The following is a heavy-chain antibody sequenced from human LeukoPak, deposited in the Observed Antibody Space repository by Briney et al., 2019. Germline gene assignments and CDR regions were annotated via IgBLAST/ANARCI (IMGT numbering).Heavy chain of an antibody. CDR3: ARRASGWNYQTAEYFQH. CDR1: GYTFTSYD. D-gene: IGHD1-7*01. J-gene: IGHJ1*01. V-gene: IGHV1-8*01. CDR2: MYPNSGNT. Sequence: ASVKVSXKASGYTFTSYDINWVRQATGQGLEWMGWMYPNSGNTGYAQKFQGRVTMTRNTSISTAYMELSSLRSEDTAVYYCARRASGWNYQTAEYFQHWGQGTLVTVSS.